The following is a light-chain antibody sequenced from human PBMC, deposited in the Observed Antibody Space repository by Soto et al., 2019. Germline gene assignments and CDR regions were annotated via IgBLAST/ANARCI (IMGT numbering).Light chain of an antibody. V-gene: IGKV3-20*01. CDR2: GAS. CDR1: QSVSSSY. J-gene: IGKJ4*01. Sequence: EIVLTQSPGTLSLSPGERATLSCRASQSVSSSYLAWYQQKPGQAPRLLIYGASSRATGIPDRFSGSGSGTDFTLTISRLEPEDFAVYYCQRYGSSPTTFGGGNKVEIK. CDR3: QRYGSSPTT.